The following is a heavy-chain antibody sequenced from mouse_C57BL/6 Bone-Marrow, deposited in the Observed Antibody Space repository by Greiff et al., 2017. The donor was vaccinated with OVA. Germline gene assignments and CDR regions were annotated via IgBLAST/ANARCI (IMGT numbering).Heavy chain of an antibody. CDR3: ARSHYSNFYWYFDV. V-gene: IGHV1-18*01. CDR2: INPNNGGT. Sequence: EVKLMESGPELVKPGASVKIPCKASGYTFTDYNMDWVKQSHGKSLEWIGDINPNNGGTIYNQKFKGKATLTVDKSSSTAYMELRSLTSEDTAVYYCARSHYSNFYWYFDVWGTGTTVTVSS. J-gene: IGHJ1*03. CDR1: GYTFTDYN. D-gene: IGHD2-5*01.